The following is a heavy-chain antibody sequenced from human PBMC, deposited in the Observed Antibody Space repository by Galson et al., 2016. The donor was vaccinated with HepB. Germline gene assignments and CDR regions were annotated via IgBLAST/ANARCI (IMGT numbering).Heavy chain of an antibody. J-gene: IGHJ6*02. D-gene: IGHD3-3*01. CDR1: GFRFRTYG. CDR3: ARDKVVYRIKVFGEVSNYGMDV. Sequence: SLRLSCAASGFRFRTYGMHWVRQAPGKGLEWVAGILFDGSNKYHADSVKGRFTVSRDNSKNTLYLEMTSLRADDTAVYYCARDKVVYRIKVFGEVSNYGMDVWGQGTTVTVSS. CDR2: ILFDGSNK. V-gene: IGHV3-33*05.